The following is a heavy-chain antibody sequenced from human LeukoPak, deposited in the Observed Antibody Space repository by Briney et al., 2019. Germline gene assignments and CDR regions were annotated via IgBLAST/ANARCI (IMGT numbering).Heavy chain of an antibody. CDR1: GFTFSSYA. J-gene: IGHJ4*02. D-gene: IGHD6-19*01. CDR2: IWYDGSNK. V-gene: IGHV3-33*08. Sequence: GGSLRLSCAASGFTFSSYAMHWVRQAPGKGLEWVAVIWYDGSNKYYADSVKGRFTISRDNSKNTLYLQMNSLRAEDTAVYYCARDALPSVAGKGGAPDYWGQGTLVTVSS. CDR3: ARDALPSVAGKGGAPDY.